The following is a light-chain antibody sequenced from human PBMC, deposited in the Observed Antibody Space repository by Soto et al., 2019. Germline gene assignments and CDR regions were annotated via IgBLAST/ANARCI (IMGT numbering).Light chain of an antibody. CDR3: SSYAGSNNFARV. CDR2: EVS. CDR1: SSDVGGYNY. Sequence: QSALTQPPSASGSPGQSVTISCTGTSSDVGGYNYVSWYQQHPGKAPKLIIYEVSKRPSGVPDRFSGSKSGNTASLTVSGLQAEDEADYCCSSYAGSNNFARVFGGGTKVTVL. J-gene: IGLJ2*01. V-gene: IGLV2-8*01.